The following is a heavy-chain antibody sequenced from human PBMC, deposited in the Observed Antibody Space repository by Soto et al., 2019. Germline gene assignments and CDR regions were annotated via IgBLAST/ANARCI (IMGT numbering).Heavy chain of an antibody. Sequence: SETLSLTCSVSGDSISNLDYFWAWIRQPPGQALEYIGYIYKSATTYYNPSFESRVAISVDTSKSQFSLNVTSVTAADTAVYFCARGRYCLTGRCFPNWFDSWGQATLVTV. V-gene: IGHV4-30-4*01. CDR3: ARGRYCLTGRCFPNWFDS. CDR1: GDSISNLDYF. CDR2: IYKSATT. D-gene: IGHD2-15*01. J-gene: IGHJ5*01.